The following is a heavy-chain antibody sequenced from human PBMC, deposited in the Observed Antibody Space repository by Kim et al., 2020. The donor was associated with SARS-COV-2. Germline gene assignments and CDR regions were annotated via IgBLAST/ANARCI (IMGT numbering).Heavy chain of an antibody. D-gene: IGHD1-26*01. V-gene: IGHV4-34*01. Sequence: SETLSLTCAVYGGSFSGYYWSWIRQPPGKGLEWIGEINHSGSTNYNPSLKSRVTISVDTSKNQFSLKLSSVTAADTAVYYCARGTPGGFDPWGQGTLVTVSS. CDR3: ARGTPGGFDP. CDR2: INHSGST. CDR1: GGSFSGYY. J-gene: IGHJ5*02.